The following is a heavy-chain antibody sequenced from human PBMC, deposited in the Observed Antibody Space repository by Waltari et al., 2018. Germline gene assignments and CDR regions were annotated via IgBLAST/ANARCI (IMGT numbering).Heavy chain of an antibody. D-gene: IGHD4-4*01. CDR1: GFTLSNFW. CDR3: TTLSVTKTSDY. V-gene: IGHV3-7*01. J-gene: IGHJ4*02. Sequence: HLVESGGGSVQPGGSLRLSCAASGFTLSNFWMRWVRQAPGKGLEWVASIKQDGSEKQYVDSVKGRFTVSRDNAKNSLYLQMNTLGAEDTAVYYCTTLSVTKTSDYWGQGTLVTVSS. CDR2: IKQDGSEK.